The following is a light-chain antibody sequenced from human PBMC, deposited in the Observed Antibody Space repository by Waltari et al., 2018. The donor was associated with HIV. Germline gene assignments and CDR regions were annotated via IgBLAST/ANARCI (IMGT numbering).Light chain of an antibody. CDR2: DKN. J-gene: IGLJ3*02. V-gene: IGLV3-19*01. CDR3: ASRDNNGNRVL. CDR1: SLRNYY. Sequence: SSELTQDPIVSVTLGQTVTITCQGDSLRNYYASWHQLKPGQAPILVIYDKNTRPSGIPDRFSGSTSGNTASLTITGSQAEDEADYFCASRDNNGNRVLFGGGTKLTVL.